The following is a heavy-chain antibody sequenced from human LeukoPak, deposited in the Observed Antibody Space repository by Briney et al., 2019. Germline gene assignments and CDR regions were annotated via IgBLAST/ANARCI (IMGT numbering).Heavy chain of an antibody. CDR1: GFSFSSHW. D-gene: IGHD5-24*01. CDR3: ARDGVRDGLYFDY. CDR2: INQDGREK. V-gene: IGHV3-7*01. J-gene: IGHJ4*02. Sequence: PGGSVRLSCAASGFSFSSHWMSWVRQAPGEGLEWVANINQDGREKQYVDSVKGRFTISRDNAKNSLYLQMNSLRAEDTAVYYCARDGVRDGLYFDYWGQGTLVTVSS.